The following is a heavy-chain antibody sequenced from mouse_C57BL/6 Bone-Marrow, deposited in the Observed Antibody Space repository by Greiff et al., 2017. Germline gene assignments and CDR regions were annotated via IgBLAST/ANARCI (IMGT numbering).Heavy chain of an antibody. CDR2: IHPNSGST. V-gene: IGHV1-64*01. CDR3: ARKSNYSNTWFAY. CDR1: GYTFTSYW. D-gene: IGHD2-5*01. Sequence: VQLQQSGAELVKPGASVKLSCKASGYTFTSYWMHWVKQRPGQGLEWIGMIHPNSGSTNYNEKFKSKATLTVDKSSSTAYMQLSSLTSEDSAVYYCARKSNYSNTWFAYWGQGTLVTVSA. J-gene: IGHJ3*01.